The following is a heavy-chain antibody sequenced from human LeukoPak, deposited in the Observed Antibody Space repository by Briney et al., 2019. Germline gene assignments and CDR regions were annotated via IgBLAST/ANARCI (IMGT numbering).Heavy chain of an antibody. D-gene: IGHD6-13*01. CDR3: ARLAAAGKGAFDY. V-gene: IGHV1-69*05. Sequence: GASVKVSCKASGGTFSSYAISWVRQAPGQGLEWMGGIIPIFGTANYAQKFQGRVTITTDESTSTAYMELSSLRSEDTAVYYCARLAAAGKGAFDYWGQGTLVTVSS. CDR1: GGTFSSYA. CDR2: IIPIFGTA. J-gene: IGHJ4*02.